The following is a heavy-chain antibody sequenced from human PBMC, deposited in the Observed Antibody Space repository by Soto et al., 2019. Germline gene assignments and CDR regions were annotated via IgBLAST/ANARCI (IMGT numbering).Heavy chain of an antibody. D-gene: IGHD2-2*01. CDR2: INYSGST. CDR3: AKLAGYCSGTSCYGHKAMDV. J-gene: IGHJ6*02. Sequence: SETLSLTCIVSSGSMSSSLNHWGWIRQPPGKGLEWIGNINYSGSTYYNPSLQSRLTISVDTSNNQFSLTLSSVTAADTAVYYCAKLAGYCSGTSCYGHKAMDVWGQGTTVTVSS. V-gene: IGHV4-39*01. CDR1: SGSMSSSLNH.